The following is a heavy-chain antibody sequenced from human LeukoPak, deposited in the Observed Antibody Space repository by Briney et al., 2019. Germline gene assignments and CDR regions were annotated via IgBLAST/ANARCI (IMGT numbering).Heavy chain of an antibody. CDR1: AGSISGYY. CDR3: ARERVIATTYDAFDI. Sequence: SETLSLNCTVSAGSISGYYWTWIRQPPGKGLEWIGNIYYTGNTDYNRSLKSRVTISIDTSKNQFSLKLSSVTAADTALYYCARERVIATTYDAFDIWGQGTMVTVSS. CDR2: IYYTGNT. D-gene: IGHD2-15*01. V-gene: IGHV4-59*01. J-gene: IGHJ3*02.